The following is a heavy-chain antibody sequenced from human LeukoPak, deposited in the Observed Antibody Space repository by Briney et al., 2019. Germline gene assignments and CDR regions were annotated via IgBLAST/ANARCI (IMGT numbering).Heavy chain of an antibody. J-gene: IGHJ4*02. CDR1: GFTFSSYA. CDR3: AKDGRSSTPGY. D-gene: IGHD2-2*01. CDR2: ISAGGGST. V-gene: IGHV3-23*01. Sequence: GGSLRLSCVISGFTFSSYAMSWVRQAPGKGLEWVSGISAGGGSTYHADSAKGRFTISRDNSKNTLYLQMNSLRAEDTAVYYCAKDGRSSTPGYWGQGTLVTVSS.